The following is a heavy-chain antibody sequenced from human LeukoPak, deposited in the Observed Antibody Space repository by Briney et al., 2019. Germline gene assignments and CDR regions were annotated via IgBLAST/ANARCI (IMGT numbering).Heavy chain of an antibody. D-gene: IGHD5-18*01. CDR1: GFTFSSYS. CDR2: ISSSSSTI. J-gene: IGHJ4*02. Sequence: GGSLRLSCAASGFTFSSYSMNWVRQAPGKGLEWVSYISSSSSTIYYADSVKGRFTISRDNAKNSLYLQMNSLRAEDTAVYYCAREGRGYSYGCFDDWGQGTLVTVSS. CDR3: AREGRGYSYGCFDD. V-gene: IGHV3-48*01.